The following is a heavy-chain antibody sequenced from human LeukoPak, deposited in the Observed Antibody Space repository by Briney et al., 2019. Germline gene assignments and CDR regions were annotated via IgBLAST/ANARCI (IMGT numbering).Heavy chain of an antibody. J-gene: IGHJ4*02. CDR3: ARGTSGSPDY. CDR2: ISSSSSTI. Sequence: PGGSLRLSCAAPGFTFSSYSMNWVRQAPGKGLEWVSYISSSSSTIYYADSVKGRFTISRDKAKNSLYLQMNSLRAEDTAVYYCARGTSGSPDYRGQGTLVTVSS. CDR1: GFTFSSYS. D-gene: IGHD1-26*01. V-gene: IGHV3-48*01.